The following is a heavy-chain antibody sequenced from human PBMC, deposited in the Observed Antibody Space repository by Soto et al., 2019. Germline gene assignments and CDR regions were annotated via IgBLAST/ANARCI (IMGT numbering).Heavy chain of an antibody. CDR2: IYYNGDT. Sequence: QVQLQESGPRLVKPSQTLSLTCSVSGASISTGQYYWSWIRQSPGKGLEWIGYIYYNGDTYNNPSPRSRLTISIDTSKNQFFLNLKSVTAADTAIYYCARAHGEASVPHWGQGPLVTVSS. D-gene: IGHD3-10*01. CDR1: GASISTGQYY. J-gene: IGHJ4*02. V-gene: IGHV4-30-4*01. CDR3: ARAHGEASVPH.